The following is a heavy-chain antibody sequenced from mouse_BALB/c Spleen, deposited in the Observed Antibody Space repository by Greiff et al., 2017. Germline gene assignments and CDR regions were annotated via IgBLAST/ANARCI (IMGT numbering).Heavy chain of an antibody. V-gene: IGHV5-9-4*01. Sequence: EVKLVESGGGLVKPGGSLKLSCAASGFTFSSYAMSWVRQSPEKRLEWVAEISSGGSYTYYPDTVTGRFTISRDNAKNTLYLEMSSLRSEDAAMYYCAILSPRFAYWGQGTLVTVSA. CDR1: GFTFSSYA. J-gene: IGHJ3*01. D-gene: IGHD3-2*02. CDR3: AILSPRFAY. CDR2: ISSGGSYT.